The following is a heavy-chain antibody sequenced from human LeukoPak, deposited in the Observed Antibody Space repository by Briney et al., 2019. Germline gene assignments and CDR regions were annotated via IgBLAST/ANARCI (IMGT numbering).Heavy chain of an antibody. J-gene: IGHJ6*02. D-gene: IGHD3-16*01. V-gene: IGHV4-59*01. CDR3: ARGVWPSAYYYYGMDV. Sequence: SETLSLTCIVSGGSISSYYWTWIRQPPGKGLEWIGYIYHSGSTNYDPSLKSRVTISVDTSKNQFSLKLGSVTAADTAVYYCARGVWPSAYYYYGMDVWGQGTTVTVSS. CDR1: GGSISSYY. CDR2: IYHSGST.